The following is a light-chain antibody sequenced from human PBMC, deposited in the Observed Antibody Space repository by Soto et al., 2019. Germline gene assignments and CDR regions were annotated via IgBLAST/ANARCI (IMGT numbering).Light chain of an antibody. CDR2: GAS. CDR1: QNFGIRS. J-gene: IGKJ1*01. V-gene: IGKV3-20*01. CDR3: QQYAGXPET. Sequence: EIVLTQSPGTLSLFPGEKSTLSCSSSQNFGIRSVAWYQQKPGQAPRLLIYGASTRDAGSPDRFSGSGYGTDFTLTIDRLEPEDFAGYYSQQYAGXPETCGQGTKV.